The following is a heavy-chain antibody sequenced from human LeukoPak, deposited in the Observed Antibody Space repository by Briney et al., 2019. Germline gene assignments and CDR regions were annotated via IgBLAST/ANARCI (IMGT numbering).Heavy chain of an antibody. D-gene: IGHD6-6*01. J-gene: IGHJ4*02. CDR2: MNPNSGNT. V-gene: IGHV1-8*01. CDR1: GYTFTSYD. CDR3: AREYSSSSGSGGGY. Sequence: ASVKVSCKASGYTFTSYDINWVRQATGQGLEWMGWMNPNSGNTGYAQKFQGRVTMTRNTSISTAYMELSSLRSEDTAVYHCAREYSSSSGSGGGYWGQGTLVTVSS.